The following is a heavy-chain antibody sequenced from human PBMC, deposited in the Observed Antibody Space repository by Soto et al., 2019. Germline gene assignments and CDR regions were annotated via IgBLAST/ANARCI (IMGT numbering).Heavy chain of an antibody. D-gene: IGHD6-19*01. Sequence: SQTLSLTCAISGDSVSSNSAAWNWIRQSPSRGLEWLGRTYYGSKWYNDYAVSVKSRITINPDTSKNQFSLQLNSVTPEDTAVYYCARGSRIAVAGYYYYYGMDVWGQGTTVSVSS. V-gene: IGHV6-1*01. J-gene: IGHJ6*02. CDR3: ARGSRIAVAGYYYYYGMDV. CDR2: TYYGSKWYN. CDR1: GDSVSSNSAA.